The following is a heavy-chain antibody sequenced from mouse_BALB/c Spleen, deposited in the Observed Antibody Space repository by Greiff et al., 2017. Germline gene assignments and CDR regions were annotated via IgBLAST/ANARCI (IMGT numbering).Heavy chain of an antibody. CDR2: ISSGGGST. J-gene: IGHJ3*01. CDR1: GFAFSSYD. V-gene: IGHV5-12-1*01. CDR3: ARQDYGNYDGFAY. Sequence: EVQLVESGGGLVKPGGSLKLSCAASGFAFSSYDMSWVRQTPEKRLEWVAYISSGGGSTYYPDTVKGRFTISRDNAKNTLYLQMSSLKSEDTAMYYCARQDYGNYDGFAYWGQGTLVTVSA. D-gene: IGHD2-1*01.